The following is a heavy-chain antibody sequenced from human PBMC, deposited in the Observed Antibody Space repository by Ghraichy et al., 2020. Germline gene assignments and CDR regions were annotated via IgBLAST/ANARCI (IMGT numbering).Heavy chain of an antibody. CDR3: ARVAGYGNWFDP. Sequence: ASVKVSCKASGYTFTCYYMHWVRQAPGQGLEWMGWINPNSGGTNYAQKFQGRVTMTRDTSISTAYMELSRLRSDDTAVYYCARVAGYGNWFDPWGQGTLVTVSS. D-gene: IGHD5-12*01. CDR1: GYTFTCYY. CDR2: INPNSGGT. V-gene: IGHV1-2*02. J-gene: IGHJ5*02.